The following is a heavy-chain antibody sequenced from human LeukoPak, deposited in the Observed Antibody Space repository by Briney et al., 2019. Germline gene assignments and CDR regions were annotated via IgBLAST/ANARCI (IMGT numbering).Heavy chain of an antibody. CDR2: ISNSSSCI. CDR3: ARESKGGGQFDY. Sequence: GGSLRLSCAASGFTFSSYSMHWVRQAPGKGLEWVSSISNSSSCIFYADSMKGRFTISRNNAENSLYLQMNSLRAEDTAVYYCARESKGGGQFDYWGQGTLVTVSS. J-gene: IGHJ4*02. CDR1: GFTFSSYS. D-gene: IGHD3-10*01. V-gene: IGHV3-21*04.